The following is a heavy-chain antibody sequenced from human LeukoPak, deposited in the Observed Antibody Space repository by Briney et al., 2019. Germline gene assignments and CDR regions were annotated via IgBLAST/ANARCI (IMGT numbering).Heavy chain of an antibody. CDR1: GVSFSGYY. J-gene: IGHJ4*02. CDR2: INHSGST. CDR3: ARGRAYCGGDCYYPFDY. V-gene: IGHV4-34*01. Sequence: NPSETLSLTCAVYGVSFSGYYWSWIRQPPGKGLEWIGEINHSGSTNYNPSLKSRVTISVDTSKNQFSLKLSSVTAADTAVYYCARGRAYCGGDCYYPFDYWGQGTLVTVSS. D-gene: IGHD2-21*02.